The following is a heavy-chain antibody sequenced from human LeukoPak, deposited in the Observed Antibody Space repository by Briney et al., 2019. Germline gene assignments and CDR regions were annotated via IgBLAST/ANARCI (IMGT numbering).Heavy chain of an antibody. CDR3: ARDSLYTAMDPLDY. J-gene: IGHJ4*02. CDR2: IWYDGSNK. CDR1: GFTFSSYG. D-gene: IGHD5-18*01. V-gene: IGHV3-33*01. Sequence: GRSLRLSCAASGFTFSSYGMHWVRQAPGKGLEWVAVIWYDGSNKYYADSVKGRFTISRDNSKNTLYLQMNSLRAEDTAVYYCARDSLYTAMDPLDYWGQGTLVNVSS.